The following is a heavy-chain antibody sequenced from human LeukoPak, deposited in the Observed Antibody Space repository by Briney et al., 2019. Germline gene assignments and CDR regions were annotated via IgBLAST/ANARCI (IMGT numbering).Heavy chain of an antibody. CDR1: GYTFTNYG. V-gene: IGHV1-46*01. CDR2: INPSGGIT. J-gene: IGHJ4*02. Sequence: GASVKVSCKASGYTFTNYGISWVRQAPGQGLESMGIINPSGGITTYSQRFQGRVTMTRDTSTRTVYMELNNLTSGDTAVYYCAKAEGYGARDYWGQGTLVTVSS. D-gene: IGHD5-18*01. CDR3: AKAEGYGARDY.